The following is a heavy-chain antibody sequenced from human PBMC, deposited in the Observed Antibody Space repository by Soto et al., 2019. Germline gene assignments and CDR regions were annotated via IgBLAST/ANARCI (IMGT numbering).Heavy chain of an antibody. CDR1: GFTFSSYA. CDR2: ISGSGDST. CDR3: AKGGEGVRYFDWLLYSNWFDP. D-gene: IGHD3-9*01. J-gene: IGHJ5*02. V-gene: IGHV3-23*01. Sequence: EVQLLESGGGLVQPGGSLRLSCAASGFTFSSYAMSWVRQAPGKGLEWVSAISGSGDSTYYADSVKGRFTISRDNSKNTLYLQMNRLRAEDTAVYYCAKGGEGVRYFDWLLYSNWFDPWGQGTLVTVSS.